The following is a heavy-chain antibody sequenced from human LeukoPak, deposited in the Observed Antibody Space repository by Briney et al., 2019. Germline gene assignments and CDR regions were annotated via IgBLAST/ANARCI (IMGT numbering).Heavy chain of an antibody. CDR3: ASELRGYSFGYGD. J-gene: IGHJ4*02. D-gene: IGHD5-18*01. V-gene: IGHV3-23*01. Sequence: PGGSLRLSCAASGFTFSSYAMSWVRQAPTKGLEWVSTISGSGGSTYYADSVKGRFTISRGNSKNTLSLQMNSLRGDDTAVYYCASELRGYSFGYGDWGQGTLVTVSS. CDR2: ISGSGGST. CDR1: GFTFSSYA.